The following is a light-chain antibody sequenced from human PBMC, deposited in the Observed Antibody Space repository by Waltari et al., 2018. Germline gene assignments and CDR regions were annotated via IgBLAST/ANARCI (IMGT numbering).Light chain of an antibody. CDR2: WVS. CDR3: QQYFSTPPYT. Sequence: DIVMTQSPDSLAVSLGQKAPINCKSSQSVLYSSNNKNYLAWYQQKPGQPPKLLIYWVSTRESGVPDRFSGSGSGTDFTLTISSLQAEDVAVYYCQQYFSTPPYTFGQGTKLEIK. CDR1: QSVLYSSNNKNY. V-gene: IGKV4-1*01. J-gene: IGKJ2*01.